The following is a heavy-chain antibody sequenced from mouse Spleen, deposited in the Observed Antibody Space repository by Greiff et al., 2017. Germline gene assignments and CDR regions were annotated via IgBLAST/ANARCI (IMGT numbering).Heavy chain of an antibody. Sequence: VQGVESGPGLVAPSQSLSITCTVSGFSLTSYGVHWVRQPPGKGLEWLGVIWAGGSTNYNSALMSRLSISKDNSKSQVFLKMNSLQTDDTAMYYCARDDDGYNTWYFDVWGAGTTVTVSS. CDR3: ARDDDGYNTWYFDV. D-gene: IGHD2-3*01. J-gene: IGHJ1*01. CDR2: IWAGGST. V-gene: IGHV2-9*02. CDR1: GFSLTSYG.